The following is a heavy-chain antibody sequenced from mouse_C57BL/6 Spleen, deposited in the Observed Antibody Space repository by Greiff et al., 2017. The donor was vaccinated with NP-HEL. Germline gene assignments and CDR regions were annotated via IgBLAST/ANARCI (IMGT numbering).Heavy chain of an antibody. CDR2: IDPSDSYT. D-gene: IGHD1-1*01. CDR1: GYTFTSYW. J-gene: IGHJ2*01. V-gene: IGHV1-50*01. CDR3: ARGITTVEGDYFDY. Sequence: VQLQQPGAELVKPGASVKLSCKASGYTFTSYWMQWVKQRPGQGLEWIGEIDPSDSYTNYNQKFKGKATLTVDTSSSTAYMQLSSLTSEDSAVYYCARGITTVEGDYFDYWGQGTTLTVSS.